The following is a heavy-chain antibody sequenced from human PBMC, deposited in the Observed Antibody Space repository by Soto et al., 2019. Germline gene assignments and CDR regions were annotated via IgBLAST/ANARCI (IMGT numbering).Heavy chain of an antibody. Sequence: ASVKVSCKASGYSFTSYAMHWVRQAPGQRLEWMGWINAGNGNTKYSQKFQGRVTITRDTSASTAYMELSSLRSEDTAVYYCARPLYDGHQLLGLYYWGQGTLVTVSS. CDR3: ARPLYDGHQLLGLYY. CDR2: INAGNGNT. CDR1: GYSFTSYA. J-gene: IGHJ4*02. D-gene: IGHD2-2*01. V-gene: IGHV1-3*01.